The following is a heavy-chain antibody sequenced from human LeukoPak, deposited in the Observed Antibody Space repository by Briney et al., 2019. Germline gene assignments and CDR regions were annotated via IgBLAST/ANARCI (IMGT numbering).Heavy chain of an antibody. CDR1: GFTFSNYW. Sequence: GGSLRLSCAAAGFTFSNYWMSWVRQGPGKGLEWVANIKQDGSEKYYVDSVKGRFSISGDDTKNSLYLQLNSLRAEDTAVYYCAREGLRFLEWSSYYFDYWGLGTLVTVSS. D-gene: IGHD3-3*01. CDR2: IKQDGSEK. V-gene: IGHV3-7*01. CDR3: AREGLRFLEWSSYYFDY. J-gene: IGHJ4*02.